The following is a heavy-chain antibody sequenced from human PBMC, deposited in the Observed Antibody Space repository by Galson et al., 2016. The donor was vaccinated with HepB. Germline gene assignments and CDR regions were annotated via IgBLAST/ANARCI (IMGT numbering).Heavy chain of an antibody. CDR1: GYTLTSYG. J-gene: IGHJ4*02. Sequence: SVKVSCKASGYTLTSYGIAWVRQAPGQGLEWMGWISGHNDNPNYAQKLQGRVTLTTDTSTSTAYMELRSLRSDDTAVYYCARDGYFDSWGQGTLVTVSS. CDR3: ARDGYFDS. V-gene: IGHV1-18*01. CDR2: ISGHNDNP.